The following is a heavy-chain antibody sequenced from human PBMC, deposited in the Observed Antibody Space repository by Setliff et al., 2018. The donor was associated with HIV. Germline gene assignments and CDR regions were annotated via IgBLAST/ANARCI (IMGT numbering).Heavy chain of an antibody. D-gene: IGHD3-22*01. V-gene: IGHV4-4*07. J-gene: IGHJ2*01. Sequence: PSETLSLTCTVSGGSMRGYYWSWIRQPAGKGLEWIGRVYISGSTNYNPSPESRVTMSLDNSKNQFSLRLSSVTAADTAVYYCARDRGTITMTVFDLWGRGTLVTVS. CDR1: GGSMRGYY. CDR3: ARDRGTITMTVFDL. CDR2: VYISGST.